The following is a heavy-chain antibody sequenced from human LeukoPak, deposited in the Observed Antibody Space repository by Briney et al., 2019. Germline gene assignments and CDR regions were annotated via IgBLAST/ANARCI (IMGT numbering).Heavy chain of an antibody. D-gene: IGHD5-18*01. CDR2: ISGSGSST. J-gene: IGHJ4*02. CDR1: GFTFSNYA. CDR3: ARGGGYGYFDY. V-gene: IGHV3-23*01. Sequence: GGSLRLSCAASGFTFSNYAMSWVRQAPGTGLDWVSTISGSGSSTYYADSVKGRFTISRDISENTLYLQMNSLRAEDTAAYYCARGGGYGYFDYWGQGTLVTVSS.